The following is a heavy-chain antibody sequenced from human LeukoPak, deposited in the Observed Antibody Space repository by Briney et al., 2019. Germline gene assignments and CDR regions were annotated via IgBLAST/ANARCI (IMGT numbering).Heavy chain of an antibody. CDR1: GASVSGSNYY. D-gene: IGHD3-22*01. V-gene: IGHV4-39*01. CDR2: IYSSGST. J-gene: IGHJ4*02. CDR3: ARSEKNSSGSLYYFDY. Sequence: SETLSLTCAVSGASVSGSNYYWGWIRQPPGKGLEWIGNIYSSGSTYYNASLQSRVTISIDTSKNQLSLRLNSVTAADPAMYYCARSEKNSSGSLYYFDYWGQGTLVTVSS.